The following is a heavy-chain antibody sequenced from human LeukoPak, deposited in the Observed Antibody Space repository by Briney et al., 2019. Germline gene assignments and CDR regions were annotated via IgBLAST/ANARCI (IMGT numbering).Heavy chain of an antibody. D-gene: IGHD2-15*01. Sequence: PGGSLRLSCAASGCTFSSYAMHRVRQAPGKGLEWVAVISYDGSNKYYADSVKGRFTISRDNSKNTLYLQMNSLRAEDTAVYYCAREGRYCSGGSCYDWFDPWGQGTLVTVSS. CDR1: GCTFSSYA. CDR3: AREGRYCSGGSCYDWFDP. V-gene: IGHV3-30*04. J-gene: IGHJ5*02. CDR2: ISYDGSNK.